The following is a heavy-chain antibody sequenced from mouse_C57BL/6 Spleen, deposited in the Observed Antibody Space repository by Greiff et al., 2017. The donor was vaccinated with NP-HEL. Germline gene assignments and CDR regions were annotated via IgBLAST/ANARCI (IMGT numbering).Heavy chain of an antibody. J-gene: IGHJ1*03. Sequence: EVQLVESGGGLVKPGGSLKLSCAASGFTFSSYAMSWVRQTPEKRLEWVATISDGGSYTYYPDNVKGRFTISRDNAKNNLYLQMSHLKSEDTAMYYCAREGPIYDGYYEGYFDVWGTGTTVTVSS. CDR1: GFTFSSYA. D-gene: IGHD2-3*01. CDR3: AREGPIYDGYYEGYFDV. V-gene: IGHV5-4*01. CDR2: ISDGGSYT.